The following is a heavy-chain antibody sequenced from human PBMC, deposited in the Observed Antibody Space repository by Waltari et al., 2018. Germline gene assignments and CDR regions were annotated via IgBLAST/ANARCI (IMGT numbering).Heavy chain of an antibody. J-gene: IGHJ4*02. CDR3: ARFGYPGYCSGGSCHFDY. Sequence: QVQLVQSGAEVKKPGSSVKVSCKAAGGTFSSYAISCVRQDPGPGLEWMGGIIPIFGTANYAQKFQGRVTITADESTSTAYMELSSLRSEDTAVYYCARFGYPGYCSGGSCHFDYWGQGTLVTVSS. CDR1: GGTFSSYA. D-gene: IGHD2-15*01. CDR2: IIPIFGTA. V-gene: IGHV1-69*12.